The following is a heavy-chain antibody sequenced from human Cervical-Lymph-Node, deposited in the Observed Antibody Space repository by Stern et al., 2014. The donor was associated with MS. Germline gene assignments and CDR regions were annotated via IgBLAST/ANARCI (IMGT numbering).Heavy chain of an antibody. Sequence: EVQLVQSGGGLVQPGGSLRLSCAASGFTFSSYWMNWVRQAPGKGLEWVANIKEDGSATYYVDSVKGRFTISRDNAKNSSYMKMNSLRAEDTAVYYCARGSDTWGQGTLVTVSS. J-gene: IGHJ5*02. CDR3: ARGSDT. CDR1: GFTFSSYW. CDR2: IKEDGSAT. V-gene: IGHV3-7*01. D-gene: IGHD2-15*01.